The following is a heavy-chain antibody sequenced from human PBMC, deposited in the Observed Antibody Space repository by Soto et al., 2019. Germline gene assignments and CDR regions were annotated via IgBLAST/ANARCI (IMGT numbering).Heavy chain of an antibody. V-gene: IGHV1-18*01. CDR3: ARGGQECSNSGCGYIYDGMDV. CDR2: ISAYNGNR. J-gene: IGHJ6*02. Sequence: GASVKVSCKASGYTFSHYGIGWVRQAPGQGLKWMGWISAYNGNRHFAEGLRGRITMTTNTTTSTADMELRSLSSDDTAVYYCARGGQECSNSGCGYIYDGMDVWGQGTTVTVSS. CDR1: GYTFSHYG. D-gene: IGHD1-26*01.